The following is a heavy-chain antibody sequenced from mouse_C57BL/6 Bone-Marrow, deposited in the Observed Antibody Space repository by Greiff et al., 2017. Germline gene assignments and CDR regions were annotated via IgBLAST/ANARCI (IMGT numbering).Heavy chain of an antibody. Sequence: QVHVKQPGAELVRPGSSVKLSCKASGYTFTSYWMHWVKQRPIQGLEWIGNIDPSDSETHYNQKFKDKATLTVDKSSSTAYMQLSSLTSEDSAVYYCAKTHYYGSSYGGYAMDYWGQGTSVTVSS. D-gene: IGHD1-1*01. J-gene: IGHJ4*01. CDR3: AKTHYYGSSYGGYAMDY. CDR2: IDPSDSET. V-gene: IGHV1-52*01. CDR1: GYTFTSYW.